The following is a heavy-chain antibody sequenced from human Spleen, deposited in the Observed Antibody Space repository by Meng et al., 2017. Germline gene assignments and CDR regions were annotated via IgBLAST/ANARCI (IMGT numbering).Heavy chain of an antibody. D-gene: IGHD1-26*01. CDR2: INGYNGDP. V-gene: IGHV1-18*01. CDR1: GYSFSDYG. J-gene: IGHJ1*01. CDR3: AREYSVGLRGLCRH. Sequence: QVQLVQSGAEVKKPGASVRVSCKASGYSFSDYGINWVRQSPGQGLEWMGWINGYNGDPNYAQKFQGRVTMTTDASTNTAYMELRSLRSDDTAVYYCAREYSVGLRGLCRHWGQGTLVTVSS.